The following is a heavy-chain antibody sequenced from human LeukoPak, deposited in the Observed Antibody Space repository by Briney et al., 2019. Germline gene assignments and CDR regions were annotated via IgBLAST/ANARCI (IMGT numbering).Heavy chain of an antibody. J-gene: IGHJ4*02. D-gene: IGHD6-19*01. CDR2: INWSGGRT. V-gene: IGHV3-20*04. CDR1: GFTFDYYG. CDR3: AKRSNSGWNLDY. Sequence: GGSLRLSCAASGFTFDYYGMSWVRQAPGKGLEWVSGINWSGGRTGYADSVKGRFTISRDNAKNSLYLQMNSLRAEDTALYYCAKRSNSGWNLDYWGQGTLVTVSS.